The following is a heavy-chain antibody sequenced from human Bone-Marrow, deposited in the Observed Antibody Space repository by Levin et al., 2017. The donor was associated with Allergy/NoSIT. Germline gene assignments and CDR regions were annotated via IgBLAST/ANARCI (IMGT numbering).Heavy chain of an antibody. J-gene: IGHJ4*02. CDR2: ISANSDNA. V-gene: IGHV1-18*01. D-gene: IGHD2-21*01. Sequence: ASVKVSCKASGFTFANYGMTWVRQAPGHGLEWMGWISANSDNARYAEKFQGRVTMTTDTSTSTAHMEVRSLRSDDTAVYFCARVVRQGGAVPAAYWGQGTLVTVSS. CDR1: GFTFANYG. CDR3: ARVVRQGGAVPAAY.